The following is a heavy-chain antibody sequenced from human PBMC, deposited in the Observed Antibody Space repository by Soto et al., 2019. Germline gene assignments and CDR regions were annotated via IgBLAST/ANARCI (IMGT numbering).Heavy chain of an antibody. CDR1: GFMFSSYV. D-gene: IGHD2-15*01. CDR3: AMGICGPSSCYNGY. J-gene: IGHJ4*02. Sequence: EVQLLESGGGLVQPGGSLRLSCAASGFMFSSYVMNCVRQAPGKGLEWVSSITDNGGSTYYADSVKGRFTISRDNSRKTQCLQMNSLRADDTAVYYCAMGICGPSSCYNGYWGQGSLVTVSP. CDR2: ITDNGGST. V-gene: IGHV3-23*01.